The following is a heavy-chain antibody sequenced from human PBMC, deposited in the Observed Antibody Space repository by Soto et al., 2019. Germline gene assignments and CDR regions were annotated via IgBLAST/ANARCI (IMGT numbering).Heavy chain of an antibody. CDR1: GGTFSSYA. J-gene: IGHJ6*02. V-gene: IGHV1-69*12. CDR2: IIPIFGTA. Sequence: QVQLVQSGAEVKKPGSSVKVSCKASGGTFSSYAISWVRQAPGQGLEWMGGIIPIFGTANYAQKFQGRVTITADESTSTAYMELSSLRSEDTAVYYCARVLRGSGSYYVTHHYYYYGMDVWGQGTTVTVSS. CDR3: ARVLRGSGSYYVTHHYYYYGMDV. D-gene: IGHD1-26*01.